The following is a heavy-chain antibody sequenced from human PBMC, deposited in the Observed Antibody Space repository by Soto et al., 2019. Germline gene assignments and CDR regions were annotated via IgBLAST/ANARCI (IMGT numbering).Heavy chain of an antibody. CDR1: GGSITPYY. J-gene: IGHJ3*01. D-gene: IGHD2-15*01. Sequence: QVQLQESGPGLVKTSDTLSLTCTVSGGSITPYYWSWIRQPPGEGLEWIGYVSYSGKTGYNPSLKSRVSMSIETSKNEFSLKLTSLTAADAATYYCARQQYTVVTAFDVWGQGTTVAVSS. V-gene: IGHV4-59*07. CDR3: ARQQYTVVTAFDV. CDR2: VSYSGKT.